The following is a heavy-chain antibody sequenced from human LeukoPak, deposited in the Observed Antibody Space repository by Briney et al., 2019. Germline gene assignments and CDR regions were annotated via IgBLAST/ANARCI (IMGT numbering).Heavy chain of an antibody. V-gene: IGHV3-11*04. CDR2: ISSSGSTI. Sequence: LSLTCTVSGGSISSSSYYWGWIRQAPGKGLEWVSYISSSGSTIYYADSVKGRFTISRDNAKNSLYLQMSSLRVEDTAVYYCASWAGNTQSDSWSGPFDYWGQGSLVTVSS. D-gene: IGHD3-3*01. CDR3: ASWAGNTQSDSWSGPFDY. CDR1: GGSISSSSYY. J-gene: IGHJ4*02.